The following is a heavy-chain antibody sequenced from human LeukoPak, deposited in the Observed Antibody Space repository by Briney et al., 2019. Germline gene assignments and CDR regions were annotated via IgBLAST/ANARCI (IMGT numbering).Heavy chain of an antibody. Sequence: SVRVSCTASGGTFSSYAMSWVRQAPGQGLEWMGGIISIFGTANYAQTVQGRVTITSDKSTSTAYMELISLRSEDTAVYYCARAGRAAAGSVNWFDPWGQGTLVTVSS. V-gene: IGHV1-69*06. CDR2: IISIFGTA. D-gene: IGHD6-13*01. CDR3: ARAGRAAAGSVNWFDP. J-gene: IGHJ5*02. CDR1: GGTFSSYA.